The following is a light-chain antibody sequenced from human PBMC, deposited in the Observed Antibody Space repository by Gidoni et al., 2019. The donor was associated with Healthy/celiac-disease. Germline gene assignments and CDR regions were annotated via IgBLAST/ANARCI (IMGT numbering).Light chain of an antibody. Sequence: QSALTQPASVSGSPGQSITISCTGTSIDVGGYNYVSWYQQHPGKAPKLMIYDVSNRPSGVSNRFAGSKSGNTASLTISGLQAEDEADYYCSSYTSSITLYVFGTGTKVTVL. CDR3: SSYTSSITLYV. CDR1: SIDVGGYNY. CDR2: DVS. V-gene: IGLV2-14*03. J-gene: IGLJ1*01.